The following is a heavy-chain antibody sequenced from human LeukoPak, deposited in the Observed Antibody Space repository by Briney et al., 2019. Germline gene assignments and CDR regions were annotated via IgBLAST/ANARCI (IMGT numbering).Heavy chain of an antibody. CDR2: ISSSSSTI. D-gene: IGHD4-23*01. CDR1: GFTFSSYS. J-gene: IGHJ6*02. Sequence: GSLRLSCAASGFTFSSYSMNWVRQAPGKGLEWVSYISSSSSTIYYADSVKGRFTISRDNSKNTLYLQMNSLRAEDTAVYYCARDRGVVTSRGDYYYYYGMDVWGQGTMVTVSS. V-gene: IGHV3-48*01. CDR3: ARDRGVVTSRGDYYYYYGMDV.